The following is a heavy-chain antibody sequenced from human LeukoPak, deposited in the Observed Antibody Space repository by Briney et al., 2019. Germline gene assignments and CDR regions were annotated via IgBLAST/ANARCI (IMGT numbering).Heavy chain of an antibody. CDR3: ASLSYSGYDPPD. J-gene: IGHJ4*02. D-gene: IGHD5-12*01. Sequence: SETLSLTCTVSGGSISNYYWSWIRQPPGKGLEWIGYIYYSGSTNYNPSLKSRVTISVDTSKNQFSLKLSSVTAADTAVYYCASLSYSGYDPPDWGQGTLVTVSS. V-gene: IGHV4-59*08. CDR1: GGSISNYY. CDR2: IYYSGST.